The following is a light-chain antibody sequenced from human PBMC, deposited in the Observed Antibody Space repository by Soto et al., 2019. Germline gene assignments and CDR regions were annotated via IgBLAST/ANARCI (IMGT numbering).Light chain of an antibody. Sequence: EIVSTPSLGTLSFPPVERSTLSFSASQSVSSSYLAWYQQKPGQAPRLLMFGASSRATGIPDRFSGSGSGTDFTLTISRLEPEDFALYYCQQYGSSPKTCGQGNTGGIK. V-gene: IGKV3-20*01. CDR2: GAS. CDR1: QSVSSSY. CDR3: QQYGSSPKT. J-gene: IGKJ1*01.